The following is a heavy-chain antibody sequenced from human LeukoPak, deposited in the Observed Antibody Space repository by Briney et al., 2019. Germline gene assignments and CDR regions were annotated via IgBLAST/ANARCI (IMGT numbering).Heavy chain of an antibody. J-gene: IGHJ4*02. V-gene: IGHV3-7*05. Sequence: GGSLRLSCAASKFTFSVYWMSWVRQAPGKGLEWVANINQDGSEKYYVDSVKGRFSISRDNAKNSLFLQMNSLRGEDTAVYFCARSHRSFASGSGDYWGQGTLVTVSS. CDR2: INQDGSEK. CDR3: ARSHRSFASGSGDY. CDR1: KFTFSVYW. D-gene: IGHD3-10*01.